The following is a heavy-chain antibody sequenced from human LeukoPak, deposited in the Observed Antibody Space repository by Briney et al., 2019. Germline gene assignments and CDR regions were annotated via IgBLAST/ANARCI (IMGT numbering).Heavy chain of an antibody. D-gene: IGHD1-26*01. V-gene: IGHV4-59*01. CDR3: ARVSAPQWEPTDHYYMDV. Sequence: SETLSLTCTVSGGSISSYYWSWIRQPPGKGLEWIGYIYYSGSTNYNPSLKSRVTISVDTSKNQFSLKLSSVTAADTAVYYCARVSAPQWEPTDHYYMDVWGKGTTVTVSS. CDR1: GGSISSYY. CDR2: IYYSGST. J-gene: IGHJ6*03.